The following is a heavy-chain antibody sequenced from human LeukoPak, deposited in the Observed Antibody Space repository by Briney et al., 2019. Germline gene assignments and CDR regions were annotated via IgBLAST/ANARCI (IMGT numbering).Heavy chain of an antibody. CDR2: IWHDGSNK. Sequence: GGSLRLSCAASGFTFSSYGMHWVRQAPGKGLEWVAVIWHDGSNKYYADSVKGRFTISRDNSKNTLYLQMNSLRAEDTAVYYCVWFGEFFDYWGQGTLVTVSS. V-gene: IGHV3-33*01. J-gene: IGHJ4*02. CDR1: GFTFSSYG. CDR3: VWFGEFFDY. D-gene: IGHD3-10*01.